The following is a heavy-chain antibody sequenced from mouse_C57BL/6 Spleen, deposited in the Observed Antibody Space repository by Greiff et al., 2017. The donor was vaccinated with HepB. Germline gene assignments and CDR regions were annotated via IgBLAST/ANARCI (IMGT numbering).Heavy chain of an antibody. V-gene: IGHV1-19*01. CDR1: GYTFTDYY. Sequence: VQLQQSGPVLVKPGASVKMSCKASGYTFTDYYMNWVKQSHGKSLEWIGVINPYNGGTSYNQKFKGKATLTVDKSSSTAYMELNSLTSEDSAVYYCARAKTNWDYFDYWGQGTTLTVSS. J-gene: IGHJ2*01. CDR3: ARAKTNWDYFDY. D-gene: IGHD4-1*01. CDR2: INPYNGGT.